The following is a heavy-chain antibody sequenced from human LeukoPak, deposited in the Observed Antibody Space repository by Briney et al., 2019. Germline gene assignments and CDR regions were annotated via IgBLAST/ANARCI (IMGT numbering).Heavy chain of an antibody. CDR3: ARDRGTWNDDGFDY. CDR1: GFTVSSNY. Sequence: PGGSLRLSCAASGFTVSSNYMSWVRQAPGKGLEWVANIKQDGSGKYYVDSVKGRFTISRDNAKNSLYLQMNSLRAEDTAVYYCARDRGTWNDDGFDYWGQGTLVTVSS. J-gene: IGHJ4*02. CDR2: IKQDGSGK. D-gene: IGHD1-1*01. V-gene: IGHV3-7*01.